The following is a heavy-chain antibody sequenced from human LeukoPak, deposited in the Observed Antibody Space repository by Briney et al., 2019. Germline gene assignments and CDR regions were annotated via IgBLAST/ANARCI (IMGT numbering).Heavy chain of an antibody. CDR3: ARGTYDFWSGYYDY. V-gene: IGHV1-18*01. Sequence: GASVKVSCKASGYTFTSYGISWVRQAPGQGLEWMGWISAYIGNTNYAQKLQGRVTMTTDTSTSTAYMGLRSLRSDDTAVYYCARGTYDFWSGYYDYWGQGTLVTVSS. CDR1: GYTFTSYG. J-gene: IGHJ4*02. CDR2: ISAYIGNT. D-gene: IGHD3-3*01.